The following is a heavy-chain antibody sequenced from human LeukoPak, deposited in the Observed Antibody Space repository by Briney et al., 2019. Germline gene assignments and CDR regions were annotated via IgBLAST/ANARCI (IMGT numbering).Heavy chain of an antibody. Sequence: GGSLRLSCTASGFTFGDYAMSWVRQAPGKGVEGVGFIRSTTYGGTTEYAASVKGRFTIPRDDSKSIAYLQMNSLKIEDTAVYYCTRGHSGSYTSTQYFQHWGQGTLVTVSS. CDR2: IRSTTYGGTT. CDR3: TRGHSGSYTSTQYFQH. V-gene: IGHV3-49*04. CDR1: GFTFGDYA. J-gene: IGHJ1*01. D-gene: IGHD3-3*01.